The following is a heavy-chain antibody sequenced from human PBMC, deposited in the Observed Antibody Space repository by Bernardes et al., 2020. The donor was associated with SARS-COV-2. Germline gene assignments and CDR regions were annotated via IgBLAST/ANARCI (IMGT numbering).Heavy chain of an antibody. CDR1: GFTFSNAW. CDR3: TTLAEGRVH. D-gene: IGHD2-15*01. CDR2: IKSKTDGGTT. Sequence: GGSLRLSCAASGFTFSNAWMSWVRQAPGKGLEWVCRIKSKTDGGTTDYAAPVKGRFTISRDDSKNTLYLQMNSLKTEDTAVYYCTTLAEGRVHWGQGTLVNVSS. J-gene: IGHJ4*02. V-gene: IGHV3-15*01.